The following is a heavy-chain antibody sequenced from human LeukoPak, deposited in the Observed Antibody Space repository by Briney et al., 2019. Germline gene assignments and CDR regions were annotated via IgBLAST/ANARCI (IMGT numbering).Heavy chain of an antibody. J-gene: IGHJ4*02. D-gene: IGHD3-10*01. CDR1: GFTFSSYW. CDR2: IKQDGSEK. Sequence: GGSLRLSCAASGFTFSSYWMSWVRQAPGKGLEWVANIKQDGSEKYYVDSAKGRFTISRDNSKNTLYLQMNSLRAEDTAVYYCAKEYYGSGSYSYWGQGTLVTVSS. CDR3: AKEYYGSGSYSY. V-gene: IGHV3-7*01.